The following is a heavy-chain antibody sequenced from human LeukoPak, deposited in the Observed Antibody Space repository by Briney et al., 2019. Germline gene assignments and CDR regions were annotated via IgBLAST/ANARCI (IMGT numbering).Heavy chain of an antibody. V-gene: IGHV1-18*01. Sequence: ASVKVSCKTSGYTFTSYGISWRRQAPGQGLEWMGWISTYNGNTNYAQNLQGRVTMTTDTSTSTAYMELRSLRSDDTAVYYCARDKNWDLEYWGQGTLVTVSS. J-gene: IGHJ4*02. CDR2: ISTYNGNT. D-gene: IGHD7-27*01. CDR1: GYTFTSYG. CDR3: ARDKNWDLEY.